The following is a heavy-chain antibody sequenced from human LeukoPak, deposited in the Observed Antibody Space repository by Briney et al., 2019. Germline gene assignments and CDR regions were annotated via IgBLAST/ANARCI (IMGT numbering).Heavy chain of an antibody. CDR3: ARSELLWFGGVNSGFDY. J-gene: IGHJ4*02. CDR2: IYYSGST. CDR1: GGSISRYY. V-gene: IGHV4-59*01. Sequence: SETLSLTCTVSGGSISRYYWSWIRQPPGKGLEWIGYIYYSGSTNYNPSLMSRVTISVDTSKNQFSLKVSSVTAADTAVYYCARSELLWFGGVNSGFDYWGQGTLVTVSS. D-gene: IGHD3-10*01.